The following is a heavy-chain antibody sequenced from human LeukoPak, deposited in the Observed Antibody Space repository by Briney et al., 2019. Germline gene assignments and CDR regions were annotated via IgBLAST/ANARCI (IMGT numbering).Heavy chain of an antibody. CDR1: GFTFDNHA. V-gene: IGHV3-9*01. CDR3: VRDRPHNCFDP. D-gene: IGHD6-6*01. CDR2: ISWNSDSI. Sequence: PGRSLRLSCAASGFTFDNHAMHWVRQAPGKGLEWVSGISWNSDSIAYADSVKGRFTISRDNAKNTLYLQMNSLRVEDTAVYYCVRDRPHNCFDPWGQGTLVTVSS. J-gene: IGHJ5*02.